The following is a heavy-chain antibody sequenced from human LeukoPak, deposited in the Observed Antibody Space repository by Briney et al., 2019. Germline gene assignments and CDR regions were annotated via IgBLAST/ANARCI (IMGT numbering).Heavy chain of an antibody. Sequence: SSSRDYWGWVRQAPGKGREWVANIKQDGSEKYYVDSVKGRFTISRDNAKNSLYLQMNSLRAEDTAVYYCARDDRYGFDYWGPGTPVTVSS. D-gene: IGHD3-16*02. V-gene: IGHV3-7*03. CDR2: IKQDGSEK. J-gene: IGHJ4*02. CDR3: ARDDRYGFDY. CDR1: SSSRDY.